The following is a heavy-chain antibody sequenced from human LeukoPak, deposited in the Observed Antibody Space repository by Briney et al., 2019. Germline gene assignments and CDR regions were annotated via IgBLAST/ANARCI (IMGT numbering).Heavy chain of an antibody. J-gene: IGHJ5*02. Sequence: SETLSLTCAVSGGSISSGGYSWSWIRQPPGKGLEWIGYIYHSGSTYYNPSLKSRVTISVDRSKNQFSLKLSSVTAADTAVYYCARGQSADPWGQGTLVTVSS. D-gene: IGHD5-24*01. CDR1: GGSISSGGYS. V-gene: IGHV4-30-2*01. CDR3: ARGQSADP. CDR2: IYHSGST.